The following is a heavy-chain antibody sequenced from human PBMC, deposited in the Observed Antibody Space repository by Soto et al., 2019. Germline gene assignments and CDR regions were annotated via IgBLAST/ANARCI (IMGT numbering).Heavy chain of an antibody. D-gene: IGHD6-13*01. J-gene: IGHJ5*02. Sequence: ASVKVSCKVSGYTFTSYAMHWVRQAPGQRLEWMGWINAGNGNTKYSQKFQGRVTITRDTSASTAYMELSSLRSEDTAVYYCARGPSLGAGYSSSWYNWFDPWGQGTLVTVSS. CDR2: INAGNGNT. V-gene: IGHV1-3*01. CDR3: ARGPSLGAGYSSSWYNWFDP. CDR1: GYTFTSYA.